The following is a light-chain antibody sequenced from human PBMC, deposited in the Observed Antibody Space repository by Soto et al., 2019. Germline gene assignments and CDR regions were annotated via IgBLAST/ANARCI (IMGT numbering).Light chain of an antibody. Sequence: DIQMTQSPSSLSASVGDRVTITCRASQSISTYLHWYQQKPGKAPKLLIYAASSLQSGVPSRFSGSGSGTDFTLTISSLQPEDVATYYCQKYNSAPLTFGPGTRLEI. CDR1: QSISTY. J-gene: IGKJ5*01. CDR3: QKYNSAPLT. V-gene: IGKV1-27*01. CDR2: AAS.